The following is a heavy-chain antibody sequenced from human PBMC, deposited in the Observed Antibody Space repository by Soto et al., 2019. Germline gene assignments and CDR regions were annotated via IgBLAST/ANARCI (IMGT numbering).Heavy chain of an antibody. V-gene: IGHV1-69*01. J-gene: IGHJ5*02. Sequence: SCKASGGTFSSYAISWVRQAPGQGLEWMGGIIPIFGTANYAQKFQGRVTITADESTSTAYMELSSLRSEDTAVYYCARGITGTSVPNWFDPWGQGTLVTVSS. CDR2: IIPIFGTA. CDR1: GGTFSSYA. D-gene: IGHD1-7*01. CDR3: ARGITGTSVPNWFDP.